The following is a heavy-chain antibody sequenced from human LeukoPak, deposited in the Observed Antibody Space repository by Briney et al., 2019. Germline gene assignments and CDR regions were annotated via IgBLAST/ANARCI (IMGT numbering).Heavy chain of an antibody. CDR3: TLTTFGVVYYFDY. Sequence: GGSLRLSCATSGFTFSSYVMHWVRQAPGKGLEWVALISYDGINQYYADSVKGRFIISRDNSKNTLYLQLNSLRLEETAVYYCTLTTFGVVYYFDYWGQGTLVTVSS. D-gene: IGHD1/OR15-1a*01. V-gene: IGHV3-30*03. CDR2: ISYDGINQ. CDR1: GFTFSSYV. J-gene: IGHJ4*02.